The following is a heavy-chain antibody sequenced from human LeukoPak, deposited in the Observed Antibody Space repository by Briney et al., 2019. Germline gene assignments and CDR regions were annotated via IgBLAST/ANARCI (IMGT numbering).Heavy chain of an antibody. Sequence: SETLSLTCTVSGGSISTYYWSWIRQPPGKGLEWIAYIHYRGSTDYNPSLKSRVTISVDTSRNQFSLKLTSVTAADTAVYYGANGGTQGPSPYFYGVDVWGQGTTVTVSS. J-gene: IGHJ6*02. CDR1: GGSISTYY. V-gene: IGHV4-59*03. D-gene: IGHD3-16*01. CDR3: ANGGTQGPSPYFYGVDV. CDR2: IHYRGST.